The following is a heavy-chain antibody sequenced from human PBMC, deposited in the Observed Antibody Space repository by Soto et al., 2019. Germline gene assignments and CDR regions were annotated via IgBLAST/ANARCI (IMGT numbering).Heavy chain of an antibody. V-gene: IGHV3-74*01. D-gene: IGHD2-2*01. CDR3: ARPQYLPDDVFDV. J-gene: IGHJ3*01. Sequence: GSLRLYCAASVFTFTNYWMQWVRQAPGKGLVWVSRINSDGSSTSHADSVKGRFTISRDNAKNTLYLQMSSLRAEDTAVYYCARPQYLPDDVFDVWGRGTVVTVSS. CDR2: INSDGSST. CDR1: VFTFTNYW.